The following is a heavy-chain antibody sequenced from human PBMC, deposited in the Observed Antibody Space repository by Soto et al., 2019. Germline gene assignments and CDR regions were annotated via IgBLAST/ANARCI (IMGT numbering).Heavy chain of an antibody. J-gene: IGHJ4*02. CDR2: INPNSGGT. Sequence: QVQLVQSGAAVKKPGASVKVSCKASGYTFTDYYVHWVRQAPGQGLEWMGWINPNSGGTKSAQKFQGRVTMTRDTSISTAYMELSRLRSDDTAVYYCARRKRDYYDSSGYHYYFDYWGQGTLVTVSS. CDR3: ARRKRDYYDSSGYHYYFDY. V-gene: IGHV1-2*02. CDR1: GYTFTDYY. D-gene: IGHD3-22*01.